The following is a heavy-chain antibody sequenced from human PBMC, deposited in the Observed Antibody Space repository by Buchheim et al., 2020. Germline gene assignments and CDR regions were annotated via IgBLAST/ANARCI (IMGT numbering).Heavy chain of an antibody. CDR2: ISNSGAST. D-gene: IGHD3-16*01. J-gene: IGHJ4*02. V-gene: IGHV3-23*04. CDR1: GFTFRAYA. CDR3: AKDLEAYASGPFDY. Sequence: DVQLVESGGGLVQPGGSLRLSCAVSGFTFRAYAMTWVRQAPGKGLEWVSGISNSGASTYYIDSVKGRLIISRDNSRNMLYLQMNSLTAQDTAIYYCAKDLEAYASGPFDYWGPGTL.